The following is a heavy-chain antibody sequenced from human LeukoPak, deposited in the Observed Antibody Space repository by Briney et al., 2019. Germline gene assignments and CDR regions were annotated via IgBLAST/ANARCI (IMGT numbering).Heavy chain of an antibody. CDR1: GFPFGSYW. CDR3: TRVGYIDEGIDY. CDR2: IKQDGSKK. D-gene: IGHD5-24*01. J-gene: IGHJ4*02. Sequence: GGSLRLSCVASGFPFGSYWMAWVRQAPGKGLEWVANIKQDGSKKSYVDSVKGRFTISRDNAKNSLYLQMNSLRAEDTAIYYCTRVGYIDEGIDYWGQGTLVTVSS. V-gene: IGHV3-7*04.